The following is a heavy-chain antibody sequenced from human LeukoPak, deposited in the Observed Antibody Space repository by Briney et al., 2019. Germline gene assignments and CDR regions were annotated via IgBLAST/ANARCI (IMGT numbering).Heavy chain of an antibody. Sequence: GGSLRLSCAASGFTFRSYGMHWVRQAPGKGLEWVAVIWYDGSNQYYADSVKGRFTISRDNSKNTLYLQMNSLRAEDTAVYYCAKSGSGSYYDEGLRFDYWGQGTLVTVSS. CDR3: AKSGSGSYYDEGLRFDY. J-gene: IGHJ4*02. CDR2: IWYDGSNQ. D-gene: IGHD1-26*01. V-gene: IGHV3-33*06. CDR1: GFTFRSYG.